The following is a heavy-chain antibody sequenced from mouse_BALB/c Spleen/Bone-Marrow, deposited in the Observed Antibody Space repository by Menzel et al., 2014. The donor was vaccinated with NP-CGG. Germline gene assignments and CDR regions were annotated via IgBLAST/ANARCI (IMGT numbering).Heavy chain of an antibody. CDR2: INPSSGYT. Sequence: QVQLQQPGAELARPGASVKMSCRASGYTFTTCTIHWVRQRPGQGLEWIGYINPSSGYTNYIQKFKDKATLTADKSSSTAYMQLSSLTSEDSAVYYCARRDDGYVFFDYWGQGTTLTVSS. V-gene: IGHV1-4*01. D-gene: IGHD2-3*01. J-gene: IGHJ2*01. CDR1: GYTFTTCT. CDR3: ARRDDGYVFFDY.